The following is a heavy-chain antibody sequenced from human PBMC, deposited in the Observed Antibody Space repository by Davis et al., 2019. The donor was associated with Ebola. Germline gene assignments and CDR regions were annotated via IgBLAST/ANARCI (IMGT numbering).Heavy chain of an antibody. J-gene: IGHJ6*02. CDR3: AKDELELPEIYYYYYGMDV. V-gene: IGHV3-74*01. D-gene: IGHD1-7*01. Sequence: HTGGSLRLSCAASGFTFSSYWMHWVRHAPGKGLVWVSRINSDGSSTSYADSVKGRFTISRDNAKNTLYLQMNSLRAEDTAVYYCAKDELELPEIYYYYYGMDVWGQGTTVTVSS. CDR2: INSDGSST. CDR1: GFTFSSYW.